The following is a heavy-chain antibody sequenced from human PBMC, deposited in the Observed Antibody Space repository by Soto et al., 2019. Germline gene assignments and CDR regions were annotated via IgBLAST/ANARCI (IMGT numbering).Heavy chain of an antibody. CDR2: ISGSGGST. CDR1: GFTFNRYA. D-gene: IGHD4-4*01. CDR3: PKGIDYSNYPTHN. Sequence: WGSLRLPCSLSGFTFNRYAMSWVRQAPGKGLESVSAISGSGGSTYSADSVKGRFTISRDNSKNTLYLQINSLRAEDTAVYSCPKGIDYSNYPTHN. V-gene: IGHV3-23*01. J-gene: IGHJ5*01.